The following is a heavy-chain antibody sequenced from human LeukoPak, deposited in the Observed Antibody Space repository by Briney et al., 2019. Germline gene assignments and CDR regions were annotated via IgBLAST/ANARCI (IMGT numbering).Heavy chain of an antibody. D-gene: IGHD1-26*01. J-gene: IGHJ4*02. V-gene: IGHV1-69*05. CDR1: GGTFSSYA. Sequence: SVKVSCKASGGTFSSYAISWLRQAPVQGLEWTGGIIPIFGTANYAQKFQGRVTITTDESTSTAYMELSSLRSEDTAVYYCARDQGGSFDYWGQGTLVTVSS. CDR2: IIPIFGTA. CDR3: ARDQGGSFDY.